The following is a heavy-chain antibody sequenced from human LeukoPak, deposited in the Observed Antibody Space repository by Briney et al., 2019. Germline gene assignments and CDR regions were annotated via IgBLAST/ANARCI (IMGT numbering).Heavy chain of an antibody. Sequence: ASVKVSCKASGYTFTSYGNSWVRQAPGQGLEWMGWISAYNGNTNYAQKLQGRVTMTTDTSTSTAYMELRSLRSDDTAVYYCARSAVAGTMGAEYFQHWGQGTLVTVSS. CDR3: ARSAVAGTMGAEYFQH. J-gene: IGHJ1*01. D-gene: IGHD6-19*01. CDR2: ISAYNGNT. CDR1: GYTFTSYG. V-gene: IGHV1-18*01.